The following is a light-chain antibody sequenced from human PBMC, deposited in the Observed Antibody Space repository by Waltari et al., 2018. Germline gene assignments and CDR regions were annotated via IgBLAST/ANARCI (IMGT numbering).Light chain of an antibody. V-gene: IGLV1-44*01. CDR2: SND. CDR3: AAWDDSLKTVI. J-gene: IGLJ2*01. Sequence: QSVLTQPPSASGTPGQRVTISCSGSSSNIGSNTVNWYQQLPGTAPKLLIYSNDPRPSGVPDRFSGSKSGTSASLAISGLQSEEEAGYYCAAWDDSLKTVIFGGGTKLTVL. CDR1: SSNIGSNT.